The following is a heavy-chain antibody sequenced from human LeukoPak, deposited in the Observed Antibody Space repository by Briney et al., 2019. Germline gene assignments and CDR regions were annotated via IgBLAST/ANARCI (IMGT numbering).Heavy chain of an antibody. CDR1: GFTVSSNY. Sequence: GGSLRLSRAASGFTVSSNYMSWVRQAPGKGLGWVSVIYSGGSTYYADSVKGRFTISRDNSKNTLYLQMNSLRAEDTALYYCARDNCSSTSCYGDYYYYGMDVWGQGTTVTVSS. J-gene: IGHJ6*02. V-gene: IGHV3-66*01. CDR2: IYSGGST. CDR3: ARDNCSSTSCYGDYYYYGMDV. D-gene: IGHD2-2*01.